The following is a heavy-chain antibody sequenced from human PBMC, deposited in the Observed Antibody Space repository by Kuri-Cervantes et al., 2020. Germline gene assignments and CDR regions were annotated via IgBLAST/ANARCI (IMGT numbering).Heavy chain of an antibody. CDR3: AREGDYYDSSGPSRGWFDT. J-gene: IGHJ5*02. V-gene: IGHV1-69*13. Sequence: SMNVSCKASGYSFLHYAVAWARQAPGQGLEWRGGIIPIFGTANYAQKFQGRVTITADESTSTAYMELSSLRSEDTAVYYCAREGDYYDSSGPSRGWFDTWGQGTLVTVSS. CDR1: GYSFLHYA. D-gene: IGHD3-22*01. CDR2: IIPIFGTA.